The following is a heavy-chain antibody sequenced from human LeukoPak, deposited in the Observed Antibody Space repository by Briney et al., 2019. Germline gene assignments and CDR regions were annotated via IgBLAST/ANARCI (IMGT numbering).Heavy chain of an antibody. CDR1: GGSISSGSYY. D-gene: IGHD6-6*01. J-gene: IGHJ6*03. Sequence: SQTLSLTCTVSGGSISSGSYYWSWIRQPAGKGLEWIGRIYTSGSTKYNPSLKSRVTISVDTSKNQFSLKLSSVTAADTAVYYCAHSSSSPDRYYYYYYYMDVWGKGTTVTVSS. CDR2: IYTSGST. V-gene: IGHV4-61*02. CDR3: AHSSSSPDRYYYYYYYMDV.